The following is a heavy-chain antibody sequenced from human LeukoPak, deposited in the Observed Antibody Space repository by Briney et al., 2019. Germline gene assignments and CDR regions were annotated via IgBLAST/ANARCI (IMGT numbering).Heavy chain of an antibody. CDR2: ISAYNGNT. CDR3: ARPTDYYDSSGRRGSFDI. CDR1: GYTFTSYG. J-gene: IGHJ3*02. Sequence: GESLKISCKASGYTFTSYGISWVRQAPGQGLEWMGWISAYNGNTNYAQKLQGRVTMTTDTSTSTAYMELRSLRSDYTAVYYCARPTDYYDSSGRRGSFDIWGQGTMVTVSS. D-gene: IGHD3-22*01. V-gene: IGHV1-18*01.